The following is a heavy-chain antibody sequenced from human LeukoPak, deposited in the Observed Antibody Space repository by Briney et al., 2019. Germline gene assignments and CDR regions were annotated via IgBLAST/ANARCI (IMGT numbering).Heavy chain of an antibody. CDR2: IKQDGSEK. J-gene: IGHJ4*02. Sequence: GGSLRLSCAASRFTFSSYWMSWVRQAPGKGLEWVANIKQDGSEKYYVDSVKGRFTISRDNAKNSLYLQMNSLRAEDTAVYYCARGTIAAAGYYYFDYWGQGTQVTVSS. CDR1: RFTFSSYW. D-gene: IGHD6-13*01. V-gene: IGHV3-7*04. CDR3: ARGTIAAAGYYYFDY.